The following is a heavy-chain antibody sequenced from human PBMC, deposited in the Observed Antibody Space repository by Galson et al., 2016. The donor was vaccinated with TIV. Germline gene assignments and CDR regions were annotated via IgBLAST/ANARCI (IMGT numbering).Heavy chain of an antibody. Sequence: SLRLSCAASGFTFSSYNMHWVRQAPGKGLEWVAVIAYDGSYKHYAGSVKGRFTVSRDNSKTTLDLQMNSLGAEDTALYYCAKEENSGYYPHDAFDFWGQGTMVTVS. J-gene: IGHJ3*01. CDR1: GFTFSSYN. CDR3: AKEENSGYYPHDAFDF. V-gene: IGHV3-30*18. D-gene: IGHD3-3*01. CDR2: IAYDGSYK.